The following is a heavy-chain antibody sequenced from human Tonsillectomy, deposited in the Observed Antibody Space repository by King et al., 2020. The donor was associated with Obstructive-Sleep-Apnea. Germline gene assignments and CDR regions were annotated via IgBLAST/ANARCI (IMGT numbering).Heavy chain of an antibody. CDR2: IYYSGNT. CDR3: ARLSSGWGFDY. D-gene: IGHD6-19*01. Sequence: VQLQESGPGLVKPSQTLSLTCTVSVGSISSADYYWSWIRQPPGKGLEWIWYIYYSGNTYYNSSLKCRVTISVDTSKNQFSLKLSSVTAADTAVYSCARLSSGWGFDYWGQGTLVTVSS. J-gene: IGHJ4*02. V-gene: IGHV4-30-4*01. CDR1: VGSISSADYY.